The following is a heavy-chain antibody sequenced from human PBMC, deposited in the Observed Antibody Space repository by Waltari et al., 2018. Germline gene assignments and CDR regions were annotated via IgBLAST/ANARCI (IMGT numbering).Heavy chain of an antibody. CDR1: GGSISSSSYY. CDR2: IYYSGST. Sequence: QLQLQESGPGLVKPSETLSLTCTVSGGSISSSSYYWVWIRQPPGKGLEWIGSIYYSGSTNYNPYLKSRVTISVDTSKNQFSLKLSSVTAADTAVYACARFDSSSWYSAFDYWGQGTLVTVSS. CDR3: ARFDSSSWYSAFDY. V-gene: IGHV4-39*01. D-gene: IGHD6-13*01. J-gene: IGHJ4*02.